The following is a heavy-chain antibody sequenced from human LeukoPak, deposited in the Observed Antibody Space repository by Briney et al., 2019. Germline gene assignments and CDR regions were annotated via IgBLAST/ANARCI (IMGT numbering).Heavy chain of an antibody. CDR3: TKDDPTNRA. V-gene: IGHV3-72*01. CDR2: TRNKANSYTT. Sequence: GGSLRLSCAASGFTFSDHYMDWVRQAPGKGLEWVGRTRNKANSYTTEYAASVKGRFTISRDDSKNSLYLQMNSLKTEDTAVYYCTKDDPTNRAWGQGTLVTVSS. D-gene: IGHD2/OR15-2a*01. CDR1: GFTFSDHY. J-gene: IGHJ4*02.